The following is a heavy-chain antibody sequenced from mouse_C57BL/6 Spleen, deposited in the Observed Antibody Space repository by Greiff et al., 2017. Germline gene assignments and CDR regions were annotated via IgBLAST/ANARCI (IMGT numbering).Heavy chain of an antibody. CDR2: IYPGDGDT. Sequence: QVQLQQSGPELVKPGASVKISCKASGYAFSSSWMNWVKQRPGKGLEWIGRIYPGDGDTNYNGKFKGKATLTADKSSSTAYMQLSSLTSEDSAVYFCIYYDCDDGPWFAYWGQGTLVTVSA. CDR1: GYAFSSSW. J-gene: IGHJ3*01. D-gene: IGHD2-4*01. CDR3: IYYDCDDGPWFAY. V-gene: IGHV1-82*01.